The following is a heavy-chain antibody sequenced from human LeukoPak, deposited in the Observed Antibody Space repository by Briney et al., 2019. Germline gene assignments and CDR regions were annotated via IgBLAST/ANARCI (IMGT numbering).Heavy chain of an antibody. CDR1: GDSISSSSYY. Sequence: SDTLSLTCTVSGDSISSSSYYWGWIRQPPGKGLEWIGSIFYSGSAYYNPPLKSRVTISVDTSKNQFSLKLSSVTAADTAVYFCARSLRPYYGMDVWGQETTVTVSS. D-gene: IGHD6-6*01. CDR3: ARSLRPYYGMDV. V-gene: IGHV4-39*01. CDR2: IFYSGSA. J-gene: IGHJ6*02.